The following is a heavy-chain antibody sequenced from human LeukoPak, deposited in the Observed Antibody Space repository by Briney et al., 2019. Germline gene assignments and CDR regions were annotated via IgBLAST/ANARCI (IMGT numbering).Heavy chain of an antibody. CDR2: MNPNSGNT. CDR3: ARLVPYAFDI. CDR1: GYTFTSYD. V-gene: IGHV1-8*01. Sequence: GASVKVSCKASGYTFTSYDINWVRQATGQGLEWMGWMNPNSGNTGYAQKFQGRVTMTRDTSTSTVYMELTSLRSEDTAVYYCARLVPYAFDIWGQGTMVTVSS. J-gene: IGHJ3*02. D-gene: IGHD6-13*01.